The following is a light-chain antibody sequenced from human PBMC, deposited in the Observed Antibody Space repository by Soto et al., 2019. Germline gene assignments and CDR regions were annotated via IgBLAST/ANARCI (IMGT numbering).Light chain of an antibody. Sequence: EIVLTQSPATLSLSPGERATLYCGASQSVSTNYLAWYQQKPGLAPRLLIYGASTRATGSPARFSGSGSGTEFTLTISSLQSEDFAVYYCQQYNNWPPWTFGQGTKVDIK. V-gene: IGKV3-15*01. CDR1: QSVSTN. CDR3: QQYNNWPPWT. J-gene: IGKJ1*01. CDR2: GAS.